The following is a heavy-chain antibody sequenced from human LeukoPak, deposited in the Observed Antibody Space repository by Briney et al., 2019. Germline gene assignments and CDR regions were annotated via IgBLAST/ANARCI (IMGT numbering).Heavy chain of an antibody. V-gene: IGHV4-59*08. CDR3: ARGAGAGYNLQPFDY. D-gene: IGHD5-24*01. J-gene: IGHJ4*02. CDR1: GGSISTYY. CDR2: IYYSGST. Sequence: PSETLSLTCTVSGGSISTYYWSWIRQPPGKGLEYIGYIYYSGSTKYNPSLKSRVSISVDTSKNQFSLKLSSVTAADTAVYYCARGAGAGYNLQPFDYWGQGTLVTVSS.